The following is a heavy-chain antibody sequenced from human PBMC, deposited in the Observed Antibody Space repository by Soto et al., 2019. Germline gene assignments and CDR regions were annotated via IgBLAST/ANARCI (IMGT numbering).Heavy chain of an antibody. J-gene: IGHJ6*03. D-gene: IGHD6-13*01. Sequence: GASVKVSCKASGYTFTSYDINWVRQATGQGLEWMGWMNPNSGNTGYAQKFQGRVTMTRNTSISTAYMELSSLRSEDTAVYYCASLIAAARDPYYYNMDVCGKGTTVTVS. CDR1: GYTFTSYD. CDR3: ASLIAAARDPYYYNMDV. CDR2: MNPNSGNT. V-gene: IGHV1-8*01.